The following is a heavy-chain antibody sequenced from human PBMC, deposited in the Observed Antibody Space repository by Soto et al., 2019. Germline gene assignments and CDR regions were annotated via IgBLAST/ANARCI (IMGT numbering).Heavy chain of an antibody. CDR1: GGSISSYY. Sequence: PSETLSLTCTVSGGSISSYYWSWIRQPPGKGLEWIGYIYYSGSTNYNPSLKSRVTISVDTSKNQFSLKLSSVTAADTAVYYCARDQVPAALLGSFVPWCQGTLVTVSS. CDR3: ARDQVPAALLGSFVP. V-gene: IGHV4-59*01. CDR2: IYYSGST. D-gene: IGHD2-2*01. J-gene: IGHJ5*02.